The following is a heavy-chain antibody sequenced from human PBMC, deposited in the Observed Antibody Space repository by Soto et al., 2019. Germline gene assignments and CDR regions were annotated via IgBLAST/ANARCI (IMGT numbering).Heavy chain of an antibody. Sequence: QQVQSGPEVKKPGTSVKVSCRTSGFTFNNYGINWVRQAPGQGLEWMGWTSASNGHTNYAQKFQGRVTMTTDTSASTAYMELRSLRSDDTAVYYCARDGAANYDILTGYFSVGMDVWGQGTSVTVSS. V-gene: IGHV1-18*01. J-gene: IGHJ6*02. CDR2: TSASNGHT. D-gene: IGHD3-9*01. CDR1: GFTFNNYG. CDR3: ARDGAANYDILTGYFSVGMDV.